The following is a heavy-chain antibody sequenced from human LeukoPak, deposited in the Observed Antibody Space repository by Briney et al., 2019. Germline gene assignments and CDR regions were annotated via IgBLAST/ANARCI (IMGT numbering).Heavy chain of an antibody. V-gene: IGHV4-59*01. CDR3: ARDSAGDYWLDP. CDR2: IYYSGRT. Sequence: SETLSLTCTVSGGPISGYYWNWIRQPPGKGLEWIGSIYYSGRTSFNGSLKTRITMSVDTSKNQFSLKLTSVTTADTAVYFCARDSAGDYWLDPWGQGTPVTVSS. CDR1: GGPISGYY. J-gene: IGHJ5*02. D-gene: IGHD7-27*01.